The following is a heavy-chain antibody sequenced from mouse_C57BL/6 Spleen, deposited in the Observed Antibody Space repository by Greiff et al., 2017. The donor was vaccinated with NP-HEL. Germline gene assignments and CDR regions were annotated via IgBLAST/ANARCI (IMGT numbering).Heavy chain of an antibody. CDR3: AIPQYYGSTWFAY. Sequence: QVQLKQPGAELVKPGASVKVSCKASGYTFTSYWMHWVKQRPGQGLEWIGRLHSSDCDPNYNQKFKGKATLTVDKSSSTAYMQLSSLTSEDSAVYYCAIPQYYGSTWFAYWGQGTLVTVSA. V-gene: IGHV1-74*01. J-gene: IGHJ3*01. CDR1: GYTFTSYW. CDR2: LHSSDCDP. D-gene: IGHD1-1*01.